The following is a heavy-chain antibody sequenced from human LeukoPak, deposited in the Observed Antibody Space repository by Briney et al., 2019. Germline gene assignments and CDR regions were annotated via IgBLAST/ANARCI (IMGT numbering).Heavy chain of an antibody. V-gene: IGHV3-48*01. CDR2: ISSSSSTI. J-gene: IGHJ6*04. CDR3: AELGITMIGGV. D-gene: IGHD3-10*02. Sequence: GGSLRLSCAAPGFTFSSYSMSWVRQAPGKGLEWVSYISSSSSTIYYADSVKGRFTISRDNAKNSLYLQMNSLRAEDTAVYYCAELGITMIGGVWGRGTTVTISS. CDR1: GFTFSSYS.